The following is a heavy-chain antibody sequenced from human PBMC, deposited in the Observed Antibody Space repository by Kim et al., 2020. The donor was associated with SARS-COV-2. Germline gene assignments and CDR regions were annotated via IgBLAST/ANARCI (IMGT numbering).Heavy chain of an antibody. D-gene: IGHD2-2*01. CDR3: SRARCAINSCYPDL. V-gene: IGHV3-74*01. J-gene: IGHJ4*03. Sequence: YADGVEGRFTISRDNARKTVFLQMNNLRPDDTAVYYCSRARCAINSCYPDLWGHGTLVTVSS.